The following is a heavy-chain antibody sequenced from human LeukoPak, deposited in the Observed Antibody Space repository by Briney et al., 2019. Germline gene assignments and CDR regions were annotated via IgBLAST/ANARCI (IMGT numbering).Heavy chain of an antibody. CDR1: GFTFSNYW. V-gene: IGHV3-74*01. CDR2: IKDDGSIT. Sequence: GGSLRLSCAASGFTFSNYWMHWVRQVPGKGLVWVSRIKDDGSITDYADSVKGRFTISRDNAKNTLYLQMNSLRAEDTAVYYCARVSSGEQWLAFDYWGQGTLVTVFS. J-gene: IGHJ4*02. D-gene: IGHD6-19*01. CDR3: ARVSSGEQWLAFDY.